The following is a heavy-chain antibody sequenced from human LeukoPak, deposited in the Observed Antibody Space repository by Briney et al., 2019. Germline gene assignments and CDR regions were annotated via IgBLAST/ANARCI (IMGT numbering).Heavy chain of an antibody. CDR3: ARAGYGDFNWFDP. Sequence: SETLSLTCAVYGGSFSGYYWSWIRQPPGKGLEWIGEINHSGSTNYNPSLKSRVTISVDTSKNQFSLKLSSVTAADTAVYYCARAGYGDFNWFDPWGQGTLVTVTS. J-gene: IGHJ5*02. CDR1: GGSFSGYY. CDR2: INHSGST. V-gene: IGHV4-34*01. D-gene: IGHD4-17*01.